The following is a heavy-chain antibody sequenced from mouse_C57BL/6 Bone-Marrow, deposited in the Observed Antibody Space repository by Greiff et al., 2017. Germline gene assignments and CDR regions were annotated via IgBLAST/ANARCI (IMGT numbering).Heavy chain of an antibody. D-gene: IGHD1-1*01. J-gene: IGHJ1*03. V-gene: IGHV1-54*01. CDR1: GYAFTNYL. Sequence: VQLQQSGAELVRPGTSVKVSCKASGYAFTNYLIEWVKQRPGQGLEWIGVINPGSGGTNYNEKFKGKAPLTADQSSSPAYMQLSSLPSEDSAFYFCARCYYYGRGYFDVWGTGTTVTVSS. CDR3: ARCYYYGRGYFDV. CDR2: INPGSGGT.